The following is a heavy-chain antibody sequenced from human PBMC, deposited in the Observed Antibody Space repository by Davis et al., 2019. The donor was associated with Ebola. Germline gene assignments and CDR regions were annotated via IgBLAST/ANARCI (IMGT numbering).Heavy chain of an antibody. CDR1: GGSISSYY. V-gene: IGHV4-59*05. CDR3: ARRVNGYSSGWYYFDY. D-gene: IGHD6-19*01. Sequence: MPSETLSLTCTVSGGSISSYYWSWIRQPPGKGLEWIGSIYYSGSTYYNPSLKSRVTISVDTSKNQFSLKLSSVTAADTAVYYCARRVNGYSSGWYYFDYWGQGTLVTVSS. J-gene: IGHJ4*02. CDR2: IYYSGST.